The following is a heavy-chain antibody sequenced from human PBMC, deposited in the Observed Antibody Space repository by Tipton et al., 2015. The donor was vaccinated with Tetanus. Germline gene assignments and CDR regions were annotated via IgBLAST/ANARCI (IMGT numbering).Heavy chain of an antibody. CDR2: IDPNSGGT. J-gene: IGHJ6*02. CDR1: GYTFTGYY. V-gene: IGHV1-2*02. CDR3: ARDRGDYIYYGMDV. Sequence: QVQLVQSGAEVKKPGASVKVSCKASGYTFTGYYIYWVRQAPGQGLEWMGWIDPNSGGTVYAQKFQGRVTTTRDPSISTAYMELRSLRSDDTAVYYCARDRGDYIYYGMDVWGPGTTVTVS. D-gene: IGHD3-22*01.